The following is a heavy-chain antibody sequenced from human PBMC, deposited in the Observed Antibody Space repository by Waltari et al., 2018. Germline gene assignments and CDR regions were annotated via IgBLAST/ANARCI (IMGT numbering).Heavy chain of an antibody. J-gene: IGHJ5*02. CDR1: GLTFSDNS. V-gene: IGHV3-48*04. CDR2: ISISGDTT. Sequence: EVQLVESGGDLVQPGGSLRLSCAASGLTFSDNSMQWVRQAPGKGPEWIAYISISGDTTFYAESVGGRLTISRENAKSSVYLQMSSLGAEDTAVYYCAKGPDSSGYYSNWFDPWGQGILVTVSS. D-gene: IGHD3-22*01. CDR3: AKGPDSSGYYSNWFDP.